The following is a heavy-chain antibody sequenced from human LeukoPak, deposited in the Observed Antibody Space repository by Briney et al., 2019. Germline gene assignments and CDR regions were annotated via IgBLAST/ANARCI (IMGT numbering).Heavy chain of an antibody. J-gene: IGHJ4*02. D-gene: IGHD5-18*01. CDR1: GFSFSTYW. CDR2: IKQDGSER. Sequence: RTGGSLRLSCLVSGFSFSTYWMSWVRQAPGKGLQWVANIKQDGSERHYVDSVKGRFTISRDNAKNSLYLQMNSLRAEDTAVYYCARMDSGMVTWNWGQGTLVTVSS. CDR3: ARMDSGMVTWN. V-gene: IGHV3-7*01.